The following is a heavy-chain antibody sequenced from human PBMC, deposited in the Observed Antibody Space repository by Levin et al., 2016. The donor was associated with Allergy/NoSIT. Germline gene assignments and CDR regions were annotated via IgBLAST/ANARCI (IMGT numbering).Heavy chain of an antibody. CDR1: GFTFSSYS. Sequence: GESLKISCAASGFTFSSYSMNWVRQAPGKGLEWVSYISSSSSYIYYADSVKGRFTISRDNAKNSLYLQMNSLRAEDTAVYYCARYRSGGAFDIWGQGTMVTVSS. J-gene: IGHJ3*02. CDR2: ISSSSSYI. D-gene: IGHD2-15*01. V-gene: IGHV3-21*05. CDR3: ARYRSGGAFDI.